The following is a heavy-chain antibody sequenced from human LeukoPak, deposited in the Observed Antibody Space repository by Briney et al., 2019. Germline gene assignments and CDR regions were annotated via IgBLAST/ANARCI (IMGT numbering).Heavy chain of an antibody. J-gene: IGHJ4*02. V-gene: IGHV4-59*01. CDR1: GGSITSYY. D-gene: IGHD3-16*01. CDR3: ASAHYDPLRLDY. Sequence: SETLSLTCSVSGGSITSYYWSWIRQPPGKGLEWIGYISDTGSTNQNPSLKSRVTISVDTSKNQFSLKLSSVTAADTAVYYYASAHYDPLRLDYWGQGTLVTVSS. CDR2: ISDTGST.